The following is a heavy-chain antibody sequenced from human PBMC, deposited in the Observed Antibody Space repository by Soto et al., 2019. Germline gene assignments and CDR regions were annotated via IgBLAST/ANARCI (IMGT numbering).Heavy chain of an antibody. CDR3: ARVGGTGGYTYGLDY. D-gene: IGHD5-18*01. Sequence: SVKVSCKASGGTFSSHAISWVRQAPGQGLKWMGGIIPVFGTGIYAQKFQGRVTITADKSTNTAYMELSSLRSEDTAVYFCARVGGTGGYTYGLDYWGQGTLVTVSS. V-gene: IGHV1-69*06. CDR2: IIPVFGTG. CDR1: GGTFSSHA. J-gene: IGHJ4*02.